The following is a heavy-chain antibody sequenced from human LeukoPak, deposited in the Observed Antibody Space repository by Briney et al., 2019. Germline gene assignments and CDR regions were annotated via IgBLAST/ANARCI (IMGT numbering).Heavy chain of an antibody. Sequence: PSETLSLTCTVSGGSISSSSYYWGWIRQPPGKGLEWIGSIYYRGSTYDNPSLKSRVTILVGTSKNQFSLKLSSVTAADTAVYYCARRSSSFDAWGQGSLVTVSS. D-gene: IGHD6-6*01. V-gene: IGHV4-39*01. J-gene: IGHJ4*02. CDR2: IYYRGST. CDR1: GGSISSSSYY. CDR3: ARRSSSFDA.